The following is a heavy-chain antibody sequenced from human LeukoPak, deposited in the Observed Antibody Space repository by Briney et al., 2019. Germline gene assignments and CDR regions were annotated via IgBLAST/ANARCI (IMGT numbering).Heavy chain of an antibody. CDR2: INSSGGST. CDR3: ARFPNKAMVMGLEHYYYGMDV. Sequence: ASVKVSCKASGYTFTSYYMHWVRQAPGQGLEWMGIINSSGGSTSYAQKFQGRVTMTRDTSTSTVYMELSSLRSEDTAVYYCARFPNKAMVMGLEHYYYGMDVWGQGTTVTVSS. J-gene: IGHJ6*02. D-gene: IGHD5-18*01. CDR1: GYTFTSYY. V-gene: IGHV1-46*01.